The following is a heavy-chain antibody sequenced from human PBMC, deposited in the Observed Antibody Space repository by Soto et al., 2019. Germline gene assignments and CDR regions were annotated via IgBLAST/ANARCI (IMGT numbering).Heavy chain of an antibody. V-gene: IGHV4-59*01. CDR2: IYYSGST. CDR3: TGAYYDIDGYIHDL. D-gene: IGHD3-22*01. CDR1: GGSISSYY. Sequence: SETLSLTCTVSGGSISSYYWSWIRQPPGKGLEWIGYIYYSGSTNYNPSLKSRVTISVDTSKNQFSLSLSSVTAADTAVYYCTGAYYDIDGYIHDLWGQGTSVTVSS. J-gene: IGHJ5*02.